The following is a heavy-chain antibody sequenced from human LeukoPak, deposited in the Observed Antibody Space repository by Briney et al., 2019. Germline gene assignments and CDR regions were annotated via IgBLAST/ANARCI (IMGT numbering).Heavy chain of an antibody. V-gene: IGHV1-18*01. CDR2: ISAYNGNT. CDR3: ARDLPQDYGDHAFDY. CDR1: GYTFTIYG. Sequence: ASVKVSCKATGYTFTIYGISWVRQAPGQGLEWMGWISAYNGNTNYAQKLQGRVTMTTDTSTSTAYMELRSLRSDDTAVYYCARDLPQDYGDHAFDYWGQGTLVTVSS. D-gene: IGHD4-17*01. J-gene: IGHJ4*02.